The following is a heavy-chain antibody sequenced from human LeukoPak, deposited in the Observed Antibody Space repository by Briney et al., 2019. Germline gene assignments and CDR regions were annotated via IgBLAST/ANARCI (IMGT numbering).Heavy chain of an antibody. V-gene: IGHV3-30*18. CDR3: AKDISVAGTSGLDY. CDR2: ISYDGSNK. Sequence: GGSLRLSCAASGFTFSSYGMHWVRQAPGKGLEWVAVISYDGSNKYYADSVKGRFTISRDNSKNTLYLQMNSLRPEDTAVYYCAKDISVAGTSGLDYWGQGTLVTVSS. D-gene: IGHD6-19*01. J-gene: IGHJ4*02. CDR1: GFTFSSYG.